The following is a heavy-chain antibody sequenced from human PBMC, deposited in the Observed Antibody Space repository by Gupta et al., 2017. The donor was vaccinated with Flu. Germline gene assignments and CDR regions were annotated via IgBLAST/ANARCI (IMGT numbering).Heavy chain of an antibody. CDR1: GFTFSSYG. Sequence: QVQLVESGGGVVQPGRSLRLSCAASGFTFSSYGMHWVRQAPGKGLEWVAVIWYDGSNKYYADSVKGRFTISRVNSKNTLYLQMNSLRAEDTAVYYCARDLWTFDYWGQGTLVTVSS. V-gene: IGHV3-33*01. CDR2: IWYDGSNK. CDR3: ARDLWTFDY. D-gene: IGHD3-10*01. J-gene: IGHJ4*02.